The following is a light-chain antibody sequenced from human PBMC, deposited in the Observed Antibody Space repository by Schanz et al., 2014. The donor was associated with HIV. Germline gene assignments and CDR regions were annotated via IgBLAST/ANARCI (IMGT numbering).Light chain of an antibody. CDR1: QRLSSSY. V-gene: IGKV3-20*01. CDR2: ATS. J-gene: IGKJ4*01. CDR3: QQYGSFFS. Sequence: IVLTQSPGTLSLSPGGRATLSCGASQRLSSSYLAWYQQKRDQPPRLVIYATSTRAAGIPDRFSGTGSGTDFTLTISRLEPEDFAVYYCQQYGSFFSFGGGTKVEIK.